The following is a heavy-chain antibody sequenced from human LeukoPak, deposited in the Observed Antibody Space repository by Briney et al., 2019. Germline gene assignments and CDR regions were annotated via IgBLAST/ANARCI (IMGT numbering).Heavy chain of an antibody. D-gene: IGHD5-12*01. Sequence: SVKVSCKASGGTFSSYAISWVRQAPEQGLEWMGRIIPIFGIANYAQKFQGRVTITADKSTSTAYMELSSLRSEDTAVYYCARDQLGDGYSGYDGMDVWGQGTTVTVSS. J-gene: IGHJ6*02. V-gene: IGHV1-69*04. CDR1: GGTFSSYA. CDR3: ARDQLGDGYSGYDGMDV. CDR2: IIPIFGIA.